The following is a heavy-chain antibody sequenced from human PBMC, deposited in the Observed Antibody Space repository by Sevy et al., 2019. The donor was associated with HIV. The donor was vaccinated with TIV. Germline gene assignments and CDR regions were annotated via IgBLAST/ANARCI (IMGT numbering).Heavy chain of an antibody. CDR3: AKERGGSYIPYFYGMDV. CDR1: GFTFRNYG. J-gene: IGHJ6*02. D-gene: IGHD1-26*01. CDR2: IGYDGSDK. V-gene: IGHV3-30*18. Sequence: GGSLRLSCIASGFTFRNYGIHWVRQAPGKGLDWVAVIGYDGSDKYYADSVKGRFTISRDNSKNTLFLQMNSLRVEDTAVYYCAKERGGSYIPYFYGMDVWGPGTAVTVS.